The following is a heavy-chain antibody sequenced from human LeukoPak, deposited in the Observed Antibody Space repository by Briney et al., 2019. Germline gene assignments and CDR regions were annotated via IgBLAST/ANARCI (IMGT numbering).Heavy chain of an antibody. CDR3: ASHPRRWELPPP. Sequence: ASVKVSCKASGYTFTSYYMHWVRQAPGQGLEWMGIINPSGGSTSYAQKFQGRVTMTRDTSTSTVYMELSSLRSEDTAVYYCASHPRRWELPPPWGQGTLVTVSS. D-gene: IGHD1-26*01. CDR2: INPSGGST. J-gene: IGHJ5*02. V-gene: IGHV1-46*01. CDR1: GYTFTSYY.